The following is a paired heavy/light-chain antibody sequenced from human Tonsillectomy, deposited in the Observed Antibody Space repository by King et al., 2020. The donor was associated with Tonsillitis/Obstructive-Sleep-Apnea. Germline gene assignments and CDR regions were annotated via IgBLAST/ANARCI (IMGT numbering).Light chain of an antibody. CDR2: QDT. V-gene: IGLV3-1*01. J-gene: IGLJ1*01. CDR3: QAWDSSTYV. Sequence: SYDLTQPPSVSVSPGQTASITCSGDKLGDKCACWYQQKPGQSPVLVIYQDTKRPSGIPERFSGSNSGNTATLTISGTQAMDEADYYCQAWDSSTYVFGTGTKVTVL. CDR1: KLGDKC.
Heavy chain of an antibody. CDR1: GFTFSSYV. V-gene: IGHV3-30*04. J-gene: IGHJ4*02. Sequence: QVQLVESGGGVVQPGRSLRLSCAASGFTFSSYVMHWVRQAPGKGLEWVAFISYDGSHKYYADSVKGRFTISRDNSKNTLYLQMNSLRPEDTAVYYCARHEGEWELFSFDYWGQGTLVTVSS. CDR3: ARHEGEWELFSFDY. CDR2: ISYDGSHK. D-gene: IGHD1-26*01.